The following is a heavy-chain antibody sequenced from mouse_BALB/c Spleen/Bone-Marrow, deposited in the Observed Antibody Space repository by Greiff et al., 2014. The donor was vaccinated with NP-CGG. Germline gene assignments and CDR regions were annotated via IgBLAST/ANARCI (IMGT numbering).Heavy chain of an antibody. V-gene: IGHV1-14*01. CDR2: INPYNDGT. CDR3: ARRGYDEGYYAMDY. D-gene: IGHD2-14*01. J-gene: IGHJ4*01. Sequence: VQLQQSGPEPVKPGASVKMSCKASGYTFTSYVMHWVKQKPGQGLEWIGYINPYNDGTKYNEKFKGKATLTSDKSSSTAYMELSSLTSEDSAVYYCARRGYDEGYYAMDYWGQGTSVTVSS. CDR1: GYTFTSYV.